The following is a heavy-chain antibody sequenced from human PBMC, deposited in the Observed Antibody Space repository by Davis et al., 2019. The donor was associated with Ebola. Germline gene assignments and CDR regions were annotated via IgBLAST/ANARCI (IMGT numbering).Heavy chain of an antibody. Sequence: ASVKVSCKASGYTFTSYAMHWVRQAPEQRLEWMGWINAGNGNTKYSQKFQGRVTMTTDTSTSTAYMELRSLRSDDTAVYYCARDGSYDGYNSYYYYYGMDVWGQGTTVTVSS. V-gene: IGHV1-3*01. CDR1: GYTFTSYA. D-gene: IGHD5-24*01. CDR3: ARDGSYDGYNSYYYYYGMDV. J-gene: IGHJ6*02. CDR2: INAGNGNT.